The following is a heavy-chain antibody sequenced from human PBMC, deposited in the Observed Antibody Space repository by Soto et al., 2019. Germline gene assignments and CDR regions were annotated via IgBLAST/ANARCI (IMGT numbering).Heavy chain of an antibody. V-gene: IGHV1-18*01. D-gene: IGHD5-12*01. Sequence: ASVKVSCKASGYTFTSYGISWVRQAPGQGLEWMGWISAYNGNTNYAQKLQGRVTMTTDTSTSTAYMELRSLRSDDTAVYYCARDHIWRGYIADAFDIWGQGTMVNVSS. CDR3: ARDHIWRGYIADAFDI. J-gene: IGHJ3*02. CDR2: ISAYNGNT. CDR1: GYTFTSYG.